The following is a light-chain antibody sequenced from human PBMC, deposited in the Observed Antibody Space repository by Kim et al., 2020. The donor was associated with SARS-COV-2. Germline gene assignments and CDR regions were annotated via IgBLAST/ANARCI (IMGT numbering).Light chain of an antibody. CDR2: GAS. V-gene: IGKV1-39*01. CDR3: QQNYNMHT. CDR1: QSISRY. Sequence: LSAAVGDRVTITGRASQSISRYLNWYQQKPGQAPKLLIYGASTLQSGVPSRFSGSGSGTEFTLSISSLQPDDFATYYCQQNYNMHTFGQGTKLEI. J-gene: IGKJ2*01.